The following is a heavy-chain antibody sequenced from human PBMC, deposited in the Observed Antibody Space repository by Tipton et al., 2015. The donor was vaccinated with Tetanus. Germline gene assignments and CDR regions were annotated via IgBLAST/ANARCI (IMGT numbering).Heavy chain of an antibody. Sequence: LRLSCTVSGGSISSYYWSWIRQPPGKGLEWIGYIYYSGSTNYNPSLKSRVTISVDTSKNQFSLKLSSVTAADTAVYYCARVAISGSYPYYYYYYGMDVWGQGTTVTVSS. CDR3: ARVAISGSYPYYYYYYGMDV. CDR1: GGSISSYY. D-gene: IGHD1-26*01. CDR2: IYYSGST. V-gene: IGHV4-59*12. J-gene: IGHJ6*02.